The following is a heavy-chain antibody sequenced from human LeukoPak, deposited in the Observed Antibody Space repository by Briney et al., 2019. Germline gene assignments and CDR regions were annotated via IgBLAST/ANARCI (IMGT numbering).Heavy chain of an antibody. Sequence: GGSLRLSCAVSRFPFSVYEMNWVRQAPGKGLEWVSNIASSGTTKYYADSVKGRFSISRDNAKSSLYLQMNSLRVEDTAVYYCALLAVASDFDDWGQGALVTVSS. J-gene: IGHJ4*02. CDR2: IASSGTTK. V-gene: IGHV3-48*03. CDR3: ALLAVASDFDD. D-gene: IGHD6-19*01. CDR1: RFPFSVYE.